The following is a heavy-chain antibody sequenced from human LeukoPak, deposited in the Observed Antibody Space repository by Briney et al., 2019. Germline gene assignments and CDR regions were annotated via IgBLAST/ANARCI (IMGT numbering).Heavy chain of an antibody. D-gene: IGHD2-15*01. J-gene: IGHJ5*02. CDR3: ARATLGYCSGGSCYSFDP. V-gene: IGHV4-61*01. CDR2: IYYTGST. CDR1: GGSVSSGSYY. Sequence: SETLSLTCTVPGGSVSSGSYYWSWIRQPPGKGLEWIGYIYYTGSTNYSPSLQSRVTISADTSKNQFSLNLSSVTAADTAVYYCARATLGYCSGGSCYSFDPWGQGTLVTVSS.